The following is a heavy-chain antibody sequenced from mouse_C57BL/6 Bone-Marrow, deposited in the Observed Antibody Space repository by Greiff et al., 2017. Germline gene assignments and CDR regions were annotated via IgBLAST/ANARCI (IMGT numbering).Heavy chain of an antibody. CDR2: IYPGSGNT. V-gene: IGHV1-76*01. J-gene: IGHJ3*01. CDR3: ARDPFAY. Sequence: VQLQQSGAELVRPGASVKLSCKASGYTFTDYYINWVKQRPGQGLEWIARIYPGSGNTYYNEKFKGKATLTAEKSSSTAYMQLSILTSEDSAVYFCARDPFAYWGQGTLVTVSA. CDR1: GYTFTDYY.